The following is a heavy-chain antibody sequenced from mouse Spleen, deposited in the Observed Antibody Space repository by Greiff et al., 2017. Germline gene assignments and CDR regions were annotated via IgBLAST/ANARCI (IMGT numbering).Heavy chain of an antibody. D-gene: IGHD2-10*01. CDR1: GYTFTSYW. CDR3: ARNPSYYGNYLYAMDY. V-gene: IGHV1-39*01. CDR2: INPNYGTT. J-gene: IGHJ4*01. Sequence: VQLQQPGTELVKPGASVKLSCKASGYTFTSYWMHWVKQSNGKSLEWIGVINPNYGTTSYNQKFKGKATLTVDQSSSTAYMQLNSLTSEDSAVYYCARNPSYYGNYLYAMDYWGQGTSVTVSS.